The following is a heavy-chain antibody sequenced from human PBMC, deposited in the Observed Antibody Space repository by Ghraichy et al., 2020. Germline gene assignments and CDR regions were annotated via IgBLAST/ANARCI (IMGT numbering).Heavy chain of an antibody. D-gene: IGHD5-18*01. CDR2: IAAYNGNT. J-gene: IGHJ4*02. V-gene: IGHV1-18*01. CDR3: ARVGGYNDFDF. Sequence: EKKGWIAAYNGNTNYAQNLQGRVTMTTDTSTRKAYMELRSLRSDDTAVKYCARVGGYNDFDFWGQGTLVTVAS.